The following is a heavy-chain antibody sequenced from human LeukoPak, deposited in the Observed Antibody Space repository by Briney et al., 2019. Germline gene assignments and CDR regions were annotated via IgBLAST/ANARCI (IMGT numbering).Heavy chain of an antibody. CDR3: ARISSTSVVAVAGTTYFDY. CDR2: IYYSGST. V-gene: IGHV4-39*07. D-gene: IGHD6-19*01. CDR1: GGSISSSSYY. Sequence: SETLSLTCTVSGGSISSSSYYWGWIRQPPGKGLEWIGSIYYSGSTYYNPSLKSRVTISVDTSKNQFSLRLSSVTAADTALYYCARISSTSVVAVAGTTYFDYWGQGTLVTVSS. J-gene: IGHJ4*02.